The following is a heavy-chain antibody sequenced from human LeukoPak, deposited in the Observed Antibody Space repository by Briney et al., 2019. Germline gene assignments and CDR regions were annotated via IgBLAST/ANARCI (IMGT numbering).Heavy chain of an antibody. CDR2: ISAYNGNT. CDR3: ARDSLAARPSYNWFDP. CDR1: GYTFTSYG. D-gene: IGHD6-6*01. J-gene: IGHJ5*02. Sequence: ASVKVSCKASGYTFTSYGISWVRQAPGQGLEWMGWISAYNGNTNYAQKLQGRVTMTTDTSTSTAYMELRSLRSDDTAVYYCARDSLAARPSYNWFDPWGQGTLVTVSS. V-gene: IGHV1-18*01.